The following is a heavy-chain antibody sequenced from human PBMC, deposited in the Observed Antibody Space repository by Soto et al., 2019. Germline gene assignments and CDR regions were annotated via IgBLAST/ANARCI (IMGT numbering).Heavy chain of an antibody. V-gene: IGHV3-49*04. D-gene: IGHD2-2*03. J-gene: IGHJ5*02. CDR2: IRNTPYGGTT. CDR1: GFRFSEHA. CDR3: SRGSFGYYGP. Sequence: GGSLRFSCNCSGFRFSEHAMTWVRQAPGKGLEWVGFIRNTPYGGTTDYAASVRGRFTISRDDSASIAYLQMNSLKTEDSGLYYCSRGSFGYYGPWGPGTLVTVSS.